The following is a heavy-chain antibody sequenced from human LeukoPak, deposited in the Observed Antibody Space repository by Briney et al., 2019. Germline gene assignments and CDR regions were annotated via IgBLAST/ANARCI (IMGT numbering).Heavy chain of an antibody. CDR1: GFTFSSYW. Sequence: GGSLRLSCAASGFTFSSYWMHWVRQAPGKGLVWVSRINSDGSSTSYADSVKGRFTISRDNAKNTLDLQMNSLRAEYTAWYYCSGNPRMATIPHYYYYMDVWGKGTTVTVSS. V-gene: IGHV3-74*01. D-gene: IGHD5-12*01. CDR2: INSDGSST. CDR3: SGNPRMATIPHYYYYMDV. J-gene: IGHJ6*03.